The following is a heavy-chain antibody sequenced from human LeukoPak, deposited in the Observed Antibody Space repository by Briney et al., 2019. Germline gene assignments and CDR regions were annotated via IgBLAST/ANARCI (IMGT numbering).Heavy chain of an antibody. V-gene: IGHV6-1*01. CDR1: GDSVSSNSAA. D-gene: IGHD1-20*01. CDR2: TYYRSKWYN. CDR3: VRGFRAITGTQWFDP. J-gene: IGHJ5*02. Sequence: SQTLSLTCAISGDSVSSNSAAWNWIRQSPSRGLEWLGRTYYRSKWYNDYAVSVKSRITINPVTSKNQFSLQLNSVTPDDTAVYYCVRGFRAITGTQWFDPWGQGTLVTVSS.